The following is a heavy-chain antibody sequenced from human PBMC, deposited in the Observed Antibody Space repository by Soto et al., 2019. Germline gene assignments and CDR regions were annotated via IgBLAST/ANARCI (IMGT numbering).Heavy chain of an antibody. V-gene: IGHV3-74*01. Sequence: EVQLVESGGDFVQPGGSLRLSCEASGFTFSAFWMHWVRHVPGEGLMWISRTNKDGASSEYADSVKGRFSVSRDNAKNTMFLHMIGLRAEDTAVYYCARDDLRRNEALDIWGQGTVVTVSS. CDR3: ARDDLRRNEALDI. CDR2: TNKDGASS. D-gene: IGHD2-21*01. CDR1: GFTFSAFW. J-gene: IGHJ3*02.